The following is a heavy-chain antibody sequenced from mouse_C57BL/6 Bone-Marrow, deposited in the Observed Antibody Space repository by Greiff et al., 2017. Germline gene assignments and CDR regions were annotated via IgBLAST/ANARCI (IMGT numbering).Heavy chain of an antibody. CDR2: IYPSDSYT. D-gene: IGHD2-1*01. CDR1: GYTFTSYW. Sequence: VKLQQPGAELVRPGTSVKLSCQASGYTFTSYWLHWVKQVPGQGLAWIGVIYPSDSYTNYNQKFKGKATLTVDTSSSTAYMQFSRLTSEDSAVYYCARLVIRAVMTMDYWGQGTSVTVSS. V-gene: IGHV1-59*01. CDR3: ARLVIRAVMTMDY. J-gene: IGHJ4*01.